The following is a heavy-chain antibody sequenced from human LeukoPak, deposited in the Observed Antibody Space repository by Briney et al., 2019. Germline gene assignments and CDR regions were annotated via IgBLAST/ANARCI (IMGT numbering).Heavy chain of an antibody. CDR1: GGSISSYY. CDR3: ARQSYYYGSGSPYKGYYFDY. V-gene: IGHV4-59*01. J-gene: IGHJ4*02. CDR2: IYYSGST. Sequence: SETLSLTCTVSGGSISSYYWSWIRQPPGKGLEWIGYIYYSGSTNYNPSLKSRVTISVDTSKNQFSLKLSSVTAADTAVYYCARQSYYYGSGSPYKGYYFDYWGQGTLVTVSS. D-gene: IGHD3-10*01.